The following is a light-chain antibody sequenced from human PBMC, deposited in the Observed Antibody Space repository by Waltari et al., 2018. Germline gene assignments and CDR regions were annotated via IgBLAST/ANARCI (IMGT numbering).Light chain of an antibody. Sequence: QSALTQPASVSGSPGQSITFSCTGTASDAGPYKLVSWDQHHPGTAPKLILSDGDKRPSGVSSRFSASKSGDTAALTISGLQSEDESDYYCCSYVGGAKVTFGGGTKVTVL. CDR1: ASDAGPYKL. V-gene: IGLV2-23*01. CDR3: CSYVGGAKVT. J-gene: IGLJ2*01. CDR2: DGD.